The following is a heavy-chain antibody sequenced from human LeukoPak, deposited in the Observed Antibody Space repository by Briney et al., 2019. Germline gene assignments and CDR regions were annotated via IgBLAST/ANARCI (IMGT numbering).Heavy chain of an antibody. Sequence: GGSLRLSCAASGFTFSSYAMHWVRQAPGKGLEWVAVISYDGSNKYYADSVKGRFTISRDNSKNTLYLQMNSLRAEDTAVYYCAKELSLPRYYYDSSGYIGYWGQGTLVTVSS. J-gene: IGHJ4*02. CDR3: AKELSLPRYYYDSSGYIGY. CDR1: GFTFSSYA. V-gene: IGHV3-30-3*01. D-gene: IGHD3-22*01. CDR2: ISYDGSNK.